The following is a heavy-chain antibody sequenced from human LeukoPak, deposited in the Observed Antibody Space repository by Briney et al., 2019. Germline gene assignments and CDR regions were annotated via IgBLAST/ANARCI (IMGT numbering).Heavy chain of an antibody. J-gene: IGHJ4*02. Sequence: SETLSLTCSVSGGPITEYCWGWIRQPPGKGLEWIGYIYHTGSTNYSPPLKSRVTMSVDASRNQFSLKLVSVTAADTAVYYCARDRGSTGYYYLDSWGQGILVTVSS. CDR2: IYHTGST. CDR3: ARDRGSTGYYYLDS. CDR1: GGPITEYC. D-gene: IGHD6-19*01. V-gene: IGHV4-59*01.